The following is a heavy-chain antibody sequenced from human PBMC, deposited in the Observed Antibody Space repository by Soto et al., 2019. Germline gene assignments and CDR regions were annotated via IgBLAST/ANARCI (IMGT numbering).Heavy chain of an antibody. V-gene: IGHV1-69*05. D-gene: IGHD3-3*02. J-gene: IGHJ6*01. CDR1: GDTFSTYT. CDR3: AREGRVLAPGTVNSDHYYSAMDV. CDR2: IIPRSGTS. Sequence: QVQLVQSGAEVKKPGSSVKVSCKASGDTFSTYTITWVRQAPGQGLEWMGGIIPRSGTSNYAQKFQGRVTMSTNHSTRTAYMELSSLRSEDTAVYYCAREGRVLAPGTVNSDHYYSAMDVWGEGATVTVSS.